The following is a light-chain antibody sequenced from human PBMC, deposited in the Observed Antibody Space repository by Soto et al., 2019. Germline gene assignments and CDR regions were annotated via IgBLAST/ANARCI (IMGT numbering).Light chain of an antibody. V-gene: IGKV1-5*03. CDR1: QTINNW. CDR3: QQYNSYWT. CDR2: KAS. Sequence: DIQMTQSPSTLSASVGDRVTLTCRASQTINNWLAWYQQKPGKAPKLLIYKASSLESGVPSRFSGSGSETEFTLTISSLQPDDFATYYCQQYNSYWTFGQGTKVDIK. J-gene: IGKJ1*01.